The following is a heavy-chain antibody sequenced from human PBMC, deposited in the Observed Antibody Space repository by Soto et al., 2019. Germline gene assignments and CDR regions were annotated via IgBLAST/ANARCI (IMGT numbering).Heavy chain of an antibody. CDR1: GDSVSSNSAA. CDR2: TYYRSKWYS. Sequence: SQTLSLTCDISGDSVSSNSAAWNSIRQTPSRGLEWLGRTYYRSKWYSNYAISVKSRVTVNPDTFKNQFSLQLNSVTPEDTAVYYCARGSWDDVSGHYYMDVWGKGTTVTVSS. D-gene: IGHD1-1*01. V-gene: IGHV6-1*01. J-gene: IGHJ6*03. CDR3: ARGSWDDVSGHYYMDV.